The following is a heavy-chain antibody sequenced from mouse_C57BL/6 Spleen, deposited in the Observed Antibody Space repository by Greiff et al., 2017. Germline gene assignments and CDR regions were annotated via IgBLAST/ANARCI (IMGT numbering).Heavy chain of an antibody. D-gene: IGHD1-1*01. V-gene: IGHV3-6*01. CDR2: ISYDGSN. CDR1: GYSITSGYY. CDR3: ARALTTVVYFDY. Sequence: ESGPGLVKPSQSLSLTCSVTGYSITSGYYWNWIRQFPGNKLEWMGYISYDGSNNYNPSLKNRISITRDTSKNQFFLKLNSVTTEDTATYYCARALTTVVYFDYWGQGTTLTVSS. J-gene: IGHJ2*01.